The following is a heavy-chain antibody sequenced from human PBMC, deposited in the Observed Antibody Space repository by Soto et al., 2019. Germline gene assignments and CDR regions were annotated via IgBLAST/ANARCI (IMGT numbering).Heavy chain of an antibody. J-gene: IGHJ4*02. CDR3: ARLHSGTPRPDY. D-gene: IGHD6-19*01. CDR1: GYSFSHHW. CDR2: IYPTASDA. Sequence: GGSLNISCNGSGYSFSHHWNDWLRQMPGNGLEWMGIIYPTASDARYSPSFPGQGTISVDNSISTAYLQWSSLKASDTAMYYCARLHSGTPRPDYWGQGSHLTASS. V-gene: IGHV5-51*01.